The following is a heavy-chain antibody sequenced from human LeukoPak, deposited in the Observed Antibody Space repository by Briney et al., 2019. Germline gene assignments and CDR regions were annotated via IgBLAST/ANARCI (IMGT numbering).Heavy chain of an antibody. J-gene: IGHJ3*01. CDR2: IYYNEDT. CDR3: ARQLAAGNDGFDV. V-gene: IGHV4-39*01. Sequence: SETLSLTCTVSGVSIYSSTYYWAWIRQPPGKGLEFIGSIYYNEDTFQNPSLKSRLTIPVDTSANQFSLRLISVTAADTAVYYCARQLAAGNDGFDVWGQGTMVTVFS. CDR1: GVSIYSSTYY. D-gene: IGHD2-15*01.